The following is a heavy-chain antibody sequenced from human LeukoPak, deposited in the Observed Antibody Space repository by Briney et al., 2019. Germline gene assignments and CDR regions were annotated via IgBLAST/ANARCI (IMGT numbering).Heavy chain of an antibody. CDR3: AREGEVIVTDNLFY. Sequence: GASVKVSFKASGYTFTSYYMHWVRQAPGQGLEWMGIINPSGGSTTYAQMFQGRVTMTRETSTRTVYMELSSLRSEDTAAYYCAREGEVIVTDNLFYWGQGTLVTVSS. D-gene: IGHD2-21*01. V-gene: IGHV1-46*01. CDR2: INPSGGST. CDR1: GYTFTSYY. J-gene: IGHJ4*02.